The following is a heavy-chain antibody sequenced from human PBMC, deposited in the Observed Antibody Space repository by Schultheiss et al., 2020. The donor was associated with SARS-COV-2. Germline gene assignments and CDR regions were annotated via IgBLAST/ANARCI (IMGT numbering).Heavy chain of an antibody. D-gene: IGHD3-16*02. CDR1: GGSISSGSYY. V-gene: IGHV4-39*07. J-gene: IGHJ4*02. Sequence: SQTLSLTCTVSGGSISSGSYYWGWIRQPPGKGLEWIGYIYYSGSTYYNPSLKSRVTISVDTSKNQFSLKLSSVTAADTAVYYCARALTNYDYVWGSYRPADFDYWGQGTLVTVSS. CDR2: IYYSGST. CDR3: ARALTNYDYVWGSYRPADFDY.